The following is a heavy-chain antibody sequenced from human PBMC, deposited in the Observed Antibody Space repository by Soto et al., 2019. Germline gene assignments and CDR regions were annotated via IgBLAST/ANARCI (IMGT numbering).Heavy chain of an antibody. J-gene: IGHJ6*02. Sequence: GGSLRLSCAASGFTFSSYGMHWVRQAPGKGLEWVAVIWYDGSNKYYADSVKGRFTISRDNSKNTLYLQMNSLRAEDTAVYYCARGVRHYYGSGRYYYGMDVWGQGTTVTVSS. CDR1: GFTFSSYG. V-gene: IGHV3-33*01. CDR3: ARGVRHYYGSGRYYYGMDV. CDR2: IWYDGSNK. D-gene: IGHD3-10*01.